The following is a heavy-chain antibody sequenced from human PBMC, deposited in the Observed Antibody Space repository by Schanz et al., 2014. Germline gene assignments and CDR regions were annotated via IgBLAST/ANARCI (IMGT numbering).Heavy chain of an antibody. CDR3: ARGGYSSGWYDRDIAHFDY. Sequence: QVQLVQSGAEVKKPGSSVKVSCKASRSTFSSYTISWVRQARGQGLEWVGRFIPILDVGNYAQQFQGRVTFTADKSTSTAYMELRSLRSDDTAVYYCARGGYSSGWYDRDIAHFDYWGQGTMVAVSS. CDR2: FIPILDVG. J-gene: IGHJ4*03. V-gene: IGHV1-69*02. CDR1: RSTFSSYT. D-gene: IGHD6-19*01.